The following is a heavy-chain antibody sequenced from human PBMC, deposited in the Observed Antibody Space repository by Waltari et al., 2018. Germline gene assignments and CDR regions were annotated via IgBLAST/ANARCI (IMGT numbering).Heavy chain of an antibody. CDR2: ISYDGSNK. J-gene: IGHJ6*03. Sequence: QVQLVESGGGVVQPGRSLRLSCAASGFTFSSYAMHWVRQAPGKGLEWVAVISYDGSNKYYADSVKGRFTISRDNSKNTLYLQMNSLRAEDTAVYYCARDSRVVVAATHYYYYYYMDVWGKGTTVTVSS. CDR1: GFTFSSYA. D-gene: IGHD2-15*01. V-gene: IGHV3-30-3*01. CDR3: ARDSRVVVAATHYYYYYYMDV.